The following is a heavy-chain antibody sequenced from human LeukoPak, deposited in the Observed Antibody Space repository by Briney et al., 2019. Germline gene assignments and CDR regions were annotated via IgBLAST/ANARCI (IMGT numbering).Heavy chain of an antibody. D-gene: IGHD3-10*01. J-gene: IGHJ4*02. CDR1: GGSISSYY. CDR2: IYYSGST. Sequence: SETLSLTCTVSGGSISSYYWSWIRQPPGKGLEWIGDIYYSGSTNYNTSLKSRVNISVEKSKTQFSLKLSSVTAADTDVYYCATHSYYYGSGTNFDYWGQGTLVTVSS. CDR3: ATHSYYYGSGTNFDY. V-gene: IGHV4-59*08.